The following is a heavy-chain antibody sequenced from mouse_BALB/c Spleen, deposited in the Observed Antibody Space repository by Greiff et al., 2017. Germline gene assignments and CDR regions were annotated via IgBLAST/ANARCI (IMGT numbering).Heavy chain of an antibody. D-gene: IGHD2-3*01. V-gene: IGHV8-8*01. CDR2: IWWNDDK. CDR3: ARMSYDGYCFDV. Sequence: QVTLKESGPGILQPSQTLSLTCSFSGFSLSTSGMSVGWIRQPSGKGLEWLAHIWWNDDKYYNPALKSRLTISKDTSNNQVFLKIASVVTADTATYYCARMSYDGYCFDVWGAGTTVTVSS. CDR1: GFSLSTSGMS. J-gene: IGHJ1*01.